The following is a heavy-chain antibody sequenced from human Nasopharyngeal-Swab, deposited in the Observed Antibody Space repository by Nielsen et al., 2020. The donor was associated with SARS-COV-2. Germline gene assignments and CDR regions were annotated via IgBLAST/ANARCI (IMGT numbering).Heavy chain of an antibody. CDR2: LNPSGGYT. CDR3: ARNPVDYDYVWGSYRYRTFDY. Sequence: ASAKVTCKASAYTFTTDNVHWVRQAPAQGLEWMGRLNPSGGYTGYEQKFQGRVTITADKSTSTAYMELSSLRSEDTAVYYCARNPVDYDYVWGSYRYRTFDYWGQGTLVTVSS. V-gene: IGHV1-46*01. J-gene: IGHJ4*02. D-gene: IGHD3-16*02. CDR1: AYTFTTDN.